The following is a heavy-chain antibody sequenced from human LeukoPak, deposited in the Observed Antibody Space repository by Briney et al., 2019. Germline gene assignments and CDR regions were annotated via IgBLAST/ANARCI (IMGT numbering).Heavy chain of an antibody. CDR3: ALAVAGTLLDYYYGMDV. CDR2: ISGSGGST. Sequence: QTGGSLRLSCAASGFTFSSYAMSWVRQAPGKGLEWVSAISGSGGSTYYADSVKGRFTISRDNSKNTLYLQMNSLRAEDTAVYYCALAVAGTLLDYYYGMDVWGQGTTVTVSS. D-gene: IGHD6-19*01. J-gene: IGHJ6*02. V-gene: IGHV3-23*01. CDR1: GFTFSSYA.